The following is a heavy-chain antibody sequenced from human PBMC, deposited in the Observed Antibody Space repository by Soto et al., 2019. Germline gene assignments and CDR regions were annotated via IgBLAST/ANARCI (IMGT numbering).Heavy chain of an antibody. V-gene: IGHV1-18*04. J-gene: IGHJ4*02. CDR1: GYTFTTYY. Sequence: ASVKVSCKASGYTFTTYYIHWVRQAPGQGLEWMGWISAYNGNTNYAQKLQGRVTMTTDTSTSTAYMELRSLRSDDTAVYYCARDSNAPNYYDSSGYGKKYDYWGQGTLVTVSS. D-gene: IGHD3-22*01. CDR3: ARDSNAPNYYDSSGYGKKYDY. CDR2: ISAYNGNT.